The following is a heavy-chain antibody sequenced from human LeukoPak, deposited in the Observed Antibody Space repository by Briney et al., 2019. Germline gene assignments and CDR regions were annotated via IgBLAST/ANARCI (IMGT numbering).Heavy chain of an antibody. CDR1: GGSFSGYY. J-gene: IGHJ3*02. CDR3: ARGRFNSGSYKLPRKGAFDI. D-gene: IGHD1-26*01. V-gene: IGHV4-34*01. CDR2: INHGGST. Sequence: PSGTLSLTCAVYGGSFSGYYWSWIRQPPGKGLEWIGEINHGGSTNYNPSLKSGGTISVDTTKNQFSLKLSSVTAADTAVYYCARGRFNSGSYKLPRKGAFDIWGQGTMVTVSS.